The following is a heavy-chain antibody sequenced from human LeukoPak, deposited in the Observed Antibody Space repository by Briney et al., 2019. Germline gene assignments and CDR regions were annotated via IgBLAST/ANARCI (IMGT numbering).Heavy chain of an antibody. D-gene: IGHD1-26*01. V-gene: IGHV1-69*04. CDR3: ARTTKRVGATGGFDY. J-gene: IGHJ4*02. CDR2: IIPILGIA. CDR1: GGTFSSYA. Sequence: GSSVKVSCKASGGTFSSYAISWVRQAPGQGLEWMGRIIPILGIANYAQKFQGRVTITADKSTSTAYMELSSLRSEDTAVYYCARTTKRVGATGGFDYWGQGTLVTVSS.